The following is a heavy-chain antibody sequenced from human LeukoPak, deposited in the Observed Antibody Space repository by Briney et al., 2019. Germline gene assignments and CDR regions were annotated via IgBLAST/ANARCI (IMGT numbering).Heavy chain of an antibody. Sequence: GESLKISCKGSGYSFTSYSIGWVRQMPGKGLEWMGIIYPGDSDTRYSPSFQGQVTISADKSISTAYLQWSSLKASDTAMYYCARTTIGYCSSTSCYVFDYWGQGTLVTVSS. CDR3: ARTTIGYCSSTSCYVFDY. V-gene: IGHV5-51*01. J-gene: IGHJ4*02. CDR1: GYSFTSYS. D-gene: IGHD2-2*01. CDR2: IYPGDSDT.